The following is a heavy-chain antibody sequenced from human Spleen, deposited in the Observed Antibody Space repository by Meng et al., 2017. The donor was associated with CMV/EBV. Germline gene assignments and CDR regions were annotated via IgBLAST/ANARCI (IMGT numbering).Heavy chain of an antibody. J-gene: IGHJ4*02. Sequence: LSLTCAVYGGSFSGYSWSWIRQSPGKGLEWIGEINHSGSTNYNPSLKSRVTISVDTSKNQFSLKMNSVTAADTAVYYCARQGHYGSNYRGQGTLVTVSS. V-gene: IGHV4-34*01. CDR3: ARQGHYGSNY. CDR2: INHSGST. D-gene: IGHD3-10*01. CDR1: GGSFSGYS.